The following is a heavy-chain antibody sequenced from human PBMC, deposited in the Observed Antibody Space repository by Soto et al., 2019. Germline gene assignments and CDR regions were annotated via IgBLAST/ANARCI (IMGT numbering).Heavy chain of an antibody. V-gene: IGHV3-30*03. CDR2: ISYDGSNK. D-gene: IGHD2-21*02. CDR3: ARSYCGGDCLIYYYYGMDV. Sequence: GGSLRLSCAASGFTFSSYGMHWVRQAPGKGLEWVAVISYDGSNKYYADSVKGRFTISRDNSKNTLYLQMNSLRAEDTAVYYCARSYCGGDCLIYYYYGMDVWGQGTTVTVSS. J-gene: IGHJ6*02. CDR1: GFTFSSYG.